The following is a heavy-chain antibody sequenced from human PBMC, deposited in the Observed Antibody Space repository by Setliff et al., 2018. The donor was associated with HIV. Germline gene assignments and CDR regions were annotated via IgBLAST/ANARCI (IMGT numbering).Heavy chain of an antibody. V-gene: IGHV3-48*01. CDR1: GFTFSTYP. CDR2: ITGSSNK. CDR3: AREDQLLSGDYYYYGMDV. J-gene: IGHJ6*02. Sequence: GGSLRLSCTTSGFTFSTYPMNWVRQAPGKGLEWVAYITGSSNKYYADSVKGRFTISRDNAKNSLYLEMNSLRVEDTAVYYCAREDQLLSGDYYYYGMDVWGQGTTVTVSS. D-gene: IGHD2-2*01.